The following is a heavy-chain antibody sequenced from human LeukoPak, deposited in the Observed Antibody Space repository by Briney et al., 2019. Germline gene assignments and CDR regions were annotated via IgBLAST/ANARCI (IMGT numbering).Heavy chain of an antibody. CDR3: ARAPMGYSSSLWTQSPYWYFDL. D-gene: IGHD6-13*01. CDR1: GGSISSGSYY. V-gene: IGHV4-61*01. Sequence: PSETLSLTCTVSGGSISSGSYYWSWIRQPPGKGLGWIGYIYYSGSTNYNPSLKSRVTMSLATSKNQLSLKLSSVTAADTAVYYCARAPMGYSSSLWTQSPYWYFDLWGCGTLVTVSS. CDR2: IYYSGST. J-gene: IGHJ2*01.